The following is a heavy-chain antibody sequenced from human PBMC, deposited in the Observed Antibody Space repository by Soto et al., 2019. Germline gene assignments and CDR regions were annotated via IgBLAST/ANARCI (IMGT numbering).Heavy chain of an antibody. Sequence: LSCAASGFAFSSYTMHWVRQAPGKGLEWVAVISYDGSNKYYADSVKGRLTISRDNSKNTLYLQMNGLRTEDMAVYYCARVFYEFWSGFVYWGQGTLVTVSS. CDR3: ARVFYEFWSGFVY. D-gene: IGHD3-3*01. CDR2: ISYDGSNK. J-gene: IGHJ4*02. V-gene: IGHV3-30*04. CDR1: GFAFSSYT.